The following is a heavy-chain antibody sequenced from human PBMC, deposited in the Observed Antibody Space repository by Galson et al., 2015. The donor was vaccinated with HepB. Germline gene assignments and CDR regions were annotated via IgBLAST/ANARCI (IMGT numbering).Heavy chain of an antibody. CDR2: IKSKTDGATT. Sequence: SLRLSCAASGFTFSSYVMSWVRQAPGKGLEWVGRIKSKTDGATTDYNAPVKGRFTISRDDSKNRLYLQMDRLKTEDTAVYYCTTDVYYSTYWSWLDPWGQGTLVTVSS. V-gene: IGHV3-15*01. J-gene: IGHJ5*02. CDR1: GFTFSSYV. CDR3: TTDVYYSTYWSWLDP. D-gene: IGHD2-8*02.